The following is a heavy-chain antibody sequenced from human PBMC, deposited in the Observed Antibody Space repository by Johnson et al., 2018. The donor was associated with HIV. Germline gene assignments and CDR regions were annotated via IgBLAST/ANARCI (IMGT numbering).Heavy chain of an antibody. J-gene: IGHJ3*02. Sequence: QVQLVESGGGLVQPGGSLRLSCAASGFTFSSYGMHWVRQAPGKGLAWVAVISYDGSNKYYADSVKVRFTISRDNSKNTLYLQMNSLRAEDTAVYYCARVWRNEGRHGFDIWGQGTMVTVSS. CDR3: ARVWRNEGRHGFDI. CDR2: ISYDGSNK. V-gene: IGHV3-30*03. D-gene: IGHD1-1*01. CDR1: GFTFSSYG.